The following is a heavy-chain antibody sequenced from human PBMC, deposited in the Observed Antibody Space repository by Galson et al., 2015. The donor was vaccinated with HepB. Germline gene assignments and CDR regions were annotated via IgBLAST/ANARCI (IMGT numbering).Heavy chain of an antibody. V-gene: IGHV5-10-1*01. D-gene: IGHD2-15*01. Sequence: QSGAEVKKPGESLRISCQGSGYSFTTYWINWLRQMPGKGLEWVGRIDPSGSYADYSPSFRGHVTISADQSINTAYLQWSSLKASDTAMYYCARRYRTGGSCYSGFDYWGQGTLVTVSS. CDR1: GYSFTTYW. J-gene: IGHJ4*02. CDR2: IDPSGSYA. CDR3: ARRYRTGGSCYSGFDY.